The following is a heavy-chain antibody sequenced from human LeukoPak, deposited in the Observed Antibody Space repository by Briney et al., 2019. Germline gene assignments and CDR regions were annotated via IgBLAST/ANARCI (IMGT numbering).Heavy chain of an antibody. J-gene: IGHJ6*02. Sequence: SETLSLTCTVSGGSISGYYWSWIRQPPGKGLEWIGYIYYSGSTNYNPSLKSRVIMSVDTSKNQFSLKLSSVTAADTAMYYCARSHLGPAAMFGMDVWGQGTTVTVSS. CDR2: IYYSGST. CDR1: GGSISGYY. CDR3: ARSHLGPAAMFGMDV. D-gene: IGHD2-2*01. V-gene: IGHV4-59*12.